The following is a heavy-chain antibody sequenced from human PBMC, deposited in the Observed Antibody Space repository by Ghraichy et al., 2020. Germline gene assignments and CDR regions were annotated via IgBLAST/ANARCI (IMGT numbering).Heavy chain of an antibody. CDR2: IRYGGSNE. D-gene: IGHD1-20*01. J-gene: IGHJ4*02. CDR1: GFKFSDYA. CDR3: AKDRGRDYNWENDFDS. V-gene: IGHV3-30*02. Sequence: GGSLRLSCAASGFKFSDYAMHWVRQAPGKGLEWVAVIRYGGSNEEYGESVKGRFTISRDDSKNTLYLQMNSVKVEDAAVYYCAKDRGRDYNWENDFDSWGQGTLVTVSS.